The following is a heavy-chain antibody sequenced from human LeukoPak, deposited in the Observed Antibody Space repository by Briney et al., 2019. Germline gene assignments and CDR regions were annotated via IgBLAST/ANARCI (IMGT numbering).Heavy chain of an antibody. V-gene: IGHV3-30*02. CDR2: TRDDGSNE. J-gene: IGHJ4*02. CDR1: GFTFSSFG. D-gene: IGHD3-9*01. CDR3: AKDQNILTGYYNPFDY. Sequence: GGSLRLSCAASGFTFSSFGMHWVRQAPGKGLEWVAFTRDDGSNEYYADSVRGRFTISRDNSKNTLYLQMNSLRAEDTAVYYCAKDQNILTGYYNPFDYWGRGTQVTVSS.